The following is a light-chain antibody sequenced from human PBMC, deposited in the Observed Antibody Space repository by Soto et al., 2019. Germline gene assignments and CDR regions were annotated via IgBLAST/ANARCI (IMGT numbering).Light chain of an antibody. CDR3: SSYTSTSTYV. CDR1: SSDVGAYNY. V-gene: IGLV2-14*03. Sequence: QSALTQPASVSASPGQSITIFCTGTSSDVGAYNYVSWYQHHPGKAPKLMIRDVSDRPSGVSNRFSGSKSGNTASLTISGLQAEDEADYYCSSYTSTSTYVFGSGTQLTVL. J-gene: IGLJ1*01. CDR2: DVS.